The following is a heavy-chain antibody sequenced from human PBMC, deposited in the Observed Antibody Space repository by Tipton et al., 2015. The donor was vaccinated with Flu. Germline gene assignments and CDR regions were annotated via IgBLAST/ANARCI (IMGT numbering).Heavy chain of an antibody. CDR1: GFNFDDLA. Sequence: QLVQSGGGLVQPGRALTLSCAVSGFNFDDLAMHWVRQAPGKGLEWVSGISCNSAYIGYADSVKGRFTISRDSDKNLLYLRMDNVRPDDTALYYCAKAYSYIWNPFDYWGQGILVTVSS. V-gene: IGHV3-9*01. J-gene: IGHJ4*02. D-gene: IGHD1-20*01. CDR3: AKAYSYIWNPFDY. CDR2: ISCNSAYI.